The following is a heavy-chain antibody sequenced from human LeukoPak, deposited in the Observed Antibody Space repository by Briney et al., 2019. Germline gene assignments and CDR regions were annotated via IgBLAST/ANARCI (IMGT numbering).Heavy chain of an antibody. CDR1: GFTFSSYW. D-gene: IGHD1-1*01. CDR3: KSGGAAPGSFDY. V-gene: IGHV3-7*01. CDR2: IKYDGNEE. J-gene: IGHJ4*02. Sequence: GGSLRLSCAASGFTFSSYWMSWLRQAPGKGLEWVANIKYDGNEEYYVDSVKGRFTISRDNAKNSLYLQLNSLRVEDTAVYYCKSGGAAPGSFDYWGQGTLVTVSP.